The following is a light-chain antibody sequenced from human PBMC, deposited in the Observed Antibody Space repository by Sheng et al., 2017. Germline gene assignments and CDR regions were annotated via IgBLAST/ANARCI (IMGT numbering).Light chain of an antibody. CDR2: AAS. V-gene: IGKV3-15*01. CDR3: QQYDSWPLT. J-gene: IGKJ4*01. CDR1: QSVSSN. Sequence: EKVMTQSPATMSVFPGDRATLSCRANQSVSSNVAWYQQKPGQAPSLLIYAASTRATGIPTRFSGSGSGTEFTLTISSLQSEDLAVYYCQQYDSWPLTFGRRD.